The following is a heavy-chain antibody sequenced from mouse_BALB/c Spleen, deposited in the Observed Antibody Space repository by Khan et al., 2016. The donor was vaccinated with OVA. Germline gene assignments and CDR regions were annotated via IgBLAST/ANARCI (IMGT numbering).Heavy chain of an antibody. D-gene: IGHD1-1*01. V-gene: IGHV1S136*01. CDR1: GYTFTSYV. J-gene: IGHJ3*01. CDR2: INPYNDGT. Sequence: VQLKQSGPELVKPGASVKMSCKASGYTFTSYVMHWVKQKPGQGLEWIGYINPYNDGTKYNEKFKGKATLTSDKSSSTAYMELSSLTSEDSAFYYCARQDYYVSSSFAYWGQGTLVTVSA. CDR3: ARQDYYVSSSFAY.